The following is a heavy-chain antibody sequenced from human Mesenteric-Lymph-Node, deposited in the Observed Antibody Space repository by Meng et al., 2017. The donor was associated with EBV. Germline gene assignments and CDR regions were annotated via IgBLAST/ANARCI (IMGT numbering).Heavy chain of an antibody. Sequence: QALPKPGSAGLLMPAASLSPTCGVCGGSISGYYRNWRRRPPRKGLEWLGDITPDRSTSYHPSLTSRVTISVDTSKNQFSLQLNYVTAADTAAYYCARLYNWQRPAIDYWGQGTLVTVSS. CDR2: ITPDRST. D-gene: IGHD1-1*01. V-gene: IGHV4-34*01. J-gene: IGHJ4*02. CDR1: GGSISGYY. CDR3: ARLYNWQRPAIDY.